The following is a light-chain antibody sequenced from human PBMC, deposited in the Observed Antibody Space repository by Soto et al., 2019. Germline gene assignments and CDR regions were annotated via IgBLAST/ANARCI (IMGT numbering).Light chain of an antibody. V-gene: IGLV1-51*01. CDR1: SSNIGNNC. CDR2: DNN. CDR3: GTWDSSLSAGV. Sequence: QSVLTQPPSVSAAPGQKVTISCSGSSSNIGNNCVSWYQQLPGTAPKLLIYDNNKRPSGIPDRFAGSKSGTSATLGITGLQTGDEADYDCGTWDSSLSAGVFGGGTKLTVL. J-gene: IGLJ2*01.